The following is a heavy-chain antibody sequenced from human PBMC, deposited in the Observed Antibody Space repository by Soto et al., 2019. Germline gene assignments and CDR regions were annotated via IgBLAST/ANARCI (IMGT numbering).Heavy chain of an antibody. J-gene: IGHJ5*02. CDR1: GNTFTSYG. Sequence: VQLVQSGAEVKKPGASVKVSCKASGNTFTSYGISWVRQAPGQGLEWMGWISAYSGHTNYAQKLQGRVTMTTDTSTSTAYMELRSLRSDDTAVYYCAREPDGXSPYNWFDPWGQGTLVTVSS. CDR2: ISAYSGHT. D-gene: IGHD2-2*01. CDR3: AREPDGXSPYNWFDP. V-gene: IGHV1-18*01.